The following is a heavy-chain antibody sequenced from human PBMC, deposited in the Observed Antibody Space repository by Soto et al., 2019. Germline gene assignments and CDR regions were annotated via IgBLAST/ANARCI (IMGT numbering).Heavy chain of an antibody. CDR1: GFTFSSYG. D-gene: IGHD3-22*01. CDR2: IWYDGSNK. CDR3: ARAPGVVVITTFLDY. Sequence: QVQLVESGGGVVQPGKSLRLSCAASGFTFSSYGMHWVRQAPGKGLEWEAVIWYDGSNKYYADSVKGRYTISRDNSKNTLYLQMNSLRVEDTAVYYCARAPGVVVITTFLDYWGQGTLVTVFS. V-gene: IGHV3-33*01. J-gene: IGHJ4*02.